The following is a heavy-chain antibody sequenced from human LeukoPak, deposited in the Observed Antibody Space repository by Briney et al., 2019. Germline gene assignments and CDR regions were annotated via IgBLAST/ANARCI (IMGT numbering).Heavy chain of an antibody. V-gene: IGHV1-46*01. CDR1: GYTFTSYY. Sequence: ASVKVSCKASGYTFTSYYTHWVRQAPGQGLEWMGIIKPSGGSTLYAQKFQGRVTVTSDMSTSTVYVELSSLRSEDTAVYYCAREVPENFNFDYWGREPWSPSPQ. CDR3: AREVPENFNFDY. J-gene: IGHJ4*02. D-gene: IGHD2/OR15-2a*01. CDR2: IKPSGGST.